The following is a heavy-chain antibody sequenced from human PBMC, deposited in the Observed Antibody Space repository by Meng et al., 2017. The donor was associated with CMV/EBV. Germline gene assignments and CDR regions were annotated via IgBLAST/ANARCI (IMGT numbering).Heavy chain of an antibody. D-gene: IGHD2-2*01. CDR1: GGSFSGYY. V-gene: IGHV4-34*01. CDR3: AREGVGCSSTSCYPNYYYYGMDV. J-gene: IGHJ6*02. CDR2: INHSGST. Sequence: SETLSLTCAVYGGSFSGYYWSWIRQPPGKGLEWIGEINHSGSTNYNPSLKSRVTISVDTSKNQFSLKLSSVTAADTAVYYCAREGVGCSSTSCYPNYYYYGMDVWGQGTTVTVSS.